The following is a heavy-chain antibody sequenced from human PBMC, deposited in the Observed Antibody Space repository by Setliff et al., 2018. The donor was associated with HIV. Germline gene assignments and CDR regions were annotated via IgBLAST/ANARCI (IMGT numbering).Heavy chain of an antibody. Sequence: TLSLTCGVDAWSLSGYFWVWVRQSPGRGLEWIGEINYAGVANYSPSLKSRVTMSIDTSKNQFSLKLSSVTAADTGIYFCARGGAVTVLGIPSYYSFYGLDKWGQGTTVTVSS. CDR3: ARGGAVTVLGIPSYYSFYGLDK. CDR1: AWSLSGYF. V-gene: IGHV4-34*01. J-gene: IGHJ6*02. CDR2: INYAGVA. D-gene: IGHD2-21*02.